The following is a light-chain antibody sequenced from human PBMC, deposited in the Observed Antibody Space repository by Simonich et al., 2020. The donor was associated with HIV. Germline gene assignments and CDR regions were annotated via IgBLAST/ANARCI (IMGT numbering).Light chain of an antibody. CDR3: QQYYSTPPWT. Sequence: DIQMTQSPSSLSASVGDRVTITCRASQDITTSLAWYQQKPGKAPKLLLYATSKLESGVPSRFSGSGSGTVYSLTISSLQPEDFATYYCQQYYSTPPWTFGQGTKVEIK. V-gene: IGKV1-NL1*01. CDR1: QDITTS. CDR2: ATS. J-gene: IGKJ1*01.